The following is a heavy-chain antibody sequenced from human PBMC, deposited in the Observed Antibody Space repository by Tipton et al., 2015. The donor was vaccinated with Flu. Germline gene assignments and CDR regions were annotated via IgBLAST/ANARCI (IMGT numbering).Heavy chain of an antibody. D-gene: IGHD6-13*01. CDR2: IYYSGST. CDR3: ARDVAAALDY. Sequence: TLSLTCTASGGSISSSSYYWGWIRQPPGKGLEWIGSIYYSGSTYYNPSLKSRVTISVDTSKNQFSLKLSSVTAADTAVYYCARDVAAALDYWGQGTLVTVSS. V-gene: IGHV4-39*07. J-gene: IGHJ4*02. CDR1: GGSISSSSYY.